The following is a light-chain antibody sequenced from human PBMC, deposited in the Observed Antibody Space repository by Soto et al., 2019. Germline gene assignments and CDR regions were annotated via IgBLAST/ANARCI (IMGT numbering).Light chain of an antibody. CDR3: QQYGSSPSIT. J-gene: IGKJ5*01. Sequence: EVVLPQSPGTLSLSPGERATLSCRASQTVGTTDLAWYQHEPGQAPRLLIYGASTRATGIPDRFSGSGSGTDFTLTISRLEPEDFAVYYCQQYGSSPSITFGQGTRLENK. V-gene: IGKV3-20*01. CDR1: QTVGTTD. CDR2: GAS.